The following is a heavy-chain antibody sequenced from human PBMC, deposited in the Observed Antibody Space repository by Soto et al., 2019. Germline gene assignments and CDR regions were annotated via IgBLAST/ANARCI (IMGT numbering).Heavy chain of an antibody. Sequence: QVQLVESGGGVVQPGRSLRLSCAASGFTFSSYGMHWVRQAPGKGLEWVAVISYDGSNKYYADSVKGRFTISRDNYKNTLYLQMNSLRAEDTAVYYCAKDQTLSYYYYCGMDVWGQGTTVTVSS. J-gene: IGHJ6*02. CDR1: GFTFSSYG. V-gene: IGHV3-30*18. CDR2: ISYDGSNK. CDR3: AKDQTLSYYYYCGMDV.